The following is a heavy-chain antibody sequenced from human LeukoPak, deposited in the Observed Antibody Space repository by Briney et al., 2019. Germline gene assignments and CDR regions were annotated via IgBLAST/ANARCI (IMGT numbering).Heavy chain of an antibody. CDR1: GFTFGDYA. J-gene: IGHJ3*02. CDR3: TREKDYYGSGSYYTTDAFDI. CDR2: IRSKAYGGTT. Sequence: GGSLRLSCTASGFTFGDYAMSWVRQAPGKGLEWVGFIRSKAYGGTTEYAASVRGRFTISRDDSKSIAYLQMNSLKTEDTAVYYCTREKDYYGSGSYYTTDAFDIWGQGTMVTVSS. D-gene: IGHD3-10*01. V-gene: IGHV3-49*04.